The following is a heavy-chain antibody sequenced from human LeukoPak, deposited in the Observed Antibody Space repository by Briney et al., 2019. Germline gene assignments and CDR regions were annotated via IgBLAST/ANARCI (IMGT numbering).Heavy chain of an antibody. CDR3: ARIYTGNYLDY. V-gene: IGHV4-4*07. CDR1: GASISDSY. Sequence: SETLSLTCTVSGASISDSYWGWIRQPAGKGLEWIGRFYTGGTTTYNPSLKSRVAMSFDTSKNQFSVRLTSVTAADTAVYYCARIYTGNYLDYWGQGTLLTVSS. CDR2: FYTGGTT. D-gene: IGHD1-1*01. J-gene: IGHJ4*02.